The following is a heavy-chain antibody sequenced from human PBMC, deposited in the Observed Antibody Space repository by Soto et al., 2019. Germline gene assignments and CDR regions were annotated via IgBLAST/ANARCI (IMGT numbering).Heavy chain of an antibody. Sequence: QVQLVQSGAEVKKPGAAVKVSCKASGYTFSNYLMHWVRQAPGQRLEWMGWINTDNGNTQYSQKFQDRVAISRDTSASTVYMELTSVKSEDPAVYYCARLSSGSGVYWGQGALLTVSS. CDR1: GYTFSNYL. V-gene: IGHV1-3*04. J-gene: IGHJ4*02. CDR3: ARLSSGSGVY. D-gene: IGHD1-26*01. CDR2: INTDNGNT.